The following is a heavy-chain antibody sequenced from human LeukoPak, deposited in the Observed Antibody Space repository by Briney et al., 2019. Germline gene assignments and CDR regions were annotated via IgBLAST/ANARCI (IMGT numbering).Heavy chain of an antibody. Sequence: ASVKASCKTSGYTFTSYGISWVRQAPGQGLEWMGWISAYNGNTNFAQNLLGRVTMTTDTSTNTAYMELRSLRSDDTAVYYCARSREVGATGYFDYWGQGTLVTVSS. CDR1: GYTFTSYG. D-gene: IGHD1-26*01. CDR2: ISAYNGNT. CDR3: ARSREVGATGYFDY. J-gene: IGHJ4*02. V-gene: IGHV1-18*01.